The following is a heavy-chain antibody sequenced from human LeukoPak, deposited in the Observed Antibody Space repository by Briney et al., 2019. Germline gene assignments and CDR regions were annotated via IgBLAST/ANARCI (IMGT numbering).Heavy chain of an antibody. CDR2: ISYDGSNK. Sequence: GGSLRLSCAASGFTFSSYAMHWVRQAPGKGLEWVAVISYDGSNKYYADSVKGRFTISRDNSKNTLYLQMNSLRAEDTAVYYCAGPGDPAYYFDYWGQGTLVTVSS. V-gene: IGHV3-30-3*01. D-gene: IGHD2-21*02. CDR1: GFTFSSYA. CDR3: AGPGDPAYYFDY. J-gene: IGHJ4*02.